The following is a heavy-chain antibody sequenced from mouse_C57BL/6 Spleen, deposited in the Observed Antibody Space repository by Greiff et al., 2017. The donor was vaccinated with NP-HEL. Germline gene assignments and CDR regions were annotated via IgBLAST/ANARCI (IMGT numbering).Heavy chain of an antibody. CDR1: GFTFSNYW. D-gene: IGHD1-1*01. V-gene: IGHV6-3*01. CDR2: IRLKSDNYAT. Sequence: EVMLVESGGGLVQPGGSMKLSCVASGFTFSNYWMNWVRQSPEKGLEWVAQIRLKSDNYATHYAESVKGRFTISRDDSKSSVYLQMNNLRAEDTGMYYCTGLVVVAYYFDYWGQGTTLTVSS. J-gene: IGHJ2*01. CDR3: TGLVVVAYYFDY.